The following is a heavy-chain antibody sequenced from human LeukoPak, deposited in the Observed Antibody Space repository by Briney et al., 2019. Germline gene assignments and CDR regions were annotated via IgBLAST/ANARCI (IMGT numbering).Heavy chain of an antibody. CDR3: ARDLAYGSSLRGAFDI. J-gene: IGHJ3*02. CDR2: IYYSGST. D-gene: IGHD6-13*01. Sequence: DPSETLSLTCTVSGGSISSYYWSWLRQPPGKGLEWLGYIYYSGSTNYNPSLKSRVTISVDTSKNQFSLKLSSVTAADTAVYYCARDLAYGSSLRGAFDIWGQGTMVIASS. CDR1: GGSISSYY. V-gene: IGHV4-59*01.